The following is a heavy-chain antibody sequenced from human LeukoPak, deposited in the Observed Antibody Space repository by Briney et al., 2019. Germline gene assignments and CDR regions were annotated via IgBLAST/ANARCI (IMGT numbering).Heavy chain of an antibody. J-gene: IGHJ4*02. CDR3: AKVANYYYGSESYYFFEH. V-gene: IGHV3-30*04. CDR2: ISYDGSNK. CDR1: GITFSSYA. D-gene: IGHD3-10*01. Sequence: GGSLRLSCAASGITFSSYAMHWVRQAPGKGLEWVAVISYDGSNKYYADSVKGRFTISRGNAKNSLYLQMSSLRVEDTAVYYCAKVANYYYGSESYYFFEHWGQGTPVTASS.